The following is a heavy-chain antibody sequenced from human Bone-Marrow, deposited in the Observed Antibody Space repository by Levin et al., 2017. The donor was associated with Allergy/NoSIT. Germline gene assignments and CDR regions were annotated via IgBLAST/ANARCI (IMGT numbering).Heavy chain of an antibody. V-gene: IGHV3-11*05. D-gene: IGHD4-11*01. CDR2: ISSGSTYT. Sequence: GESLKISCAASGFTFSDYYMSWIRQAPGKGLEWLSYISSGSTYTNYADSVKGRFTISRDNAKNALYLQMNSLTVEDTAVYYCARDVRDHAPSADYWWSDPWGQGTPVTVSS. J-gene: IGHJ5*02. CDR1: GFTFSDYY. CDR3: ARDVRDHAPSADYWWSDP.